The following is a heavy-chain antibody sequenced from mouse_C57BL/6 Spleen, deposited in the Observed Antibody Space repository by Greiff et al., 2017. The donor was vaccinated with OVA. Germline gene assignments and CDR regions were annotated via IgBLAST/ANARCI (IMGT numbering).Heavy chain of an antibody. Sequence: QVQLQQSGPELVKPGASVKLSCKASGYTFTSYDINWVKQRPGQGLEWIGWIYPRDGSTKYNEKFKGKATLTVDTSASTAYMELHSLTSEDSAVYFCARGDATILTLAWFAYWGQGTLVTVSA. CDR2: IYPRDGST. D-gene: IGHD2-5*01. CDR1: GYTFTSYD. V-gene: IGHV1-85*01. CDR3: ARGDATILTLAWFAY. J-gene: IGHJ3*01.